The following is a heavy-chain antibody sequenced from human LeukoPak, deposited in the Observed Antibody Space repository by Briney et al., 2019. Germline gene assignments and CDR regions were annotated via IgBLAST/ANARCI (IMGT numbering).Heavy chain of an antibody. J-gene: IGHJ4*02. Sequence: GGSLRLSCAASGFSFSGSAMHWVRQASGKGLEWVGRIRTKAKSYATAYAASVKGRFTISRDDSKNTAYLQMNSLKTEDTAVYYCTISSATDDKWGQGTLVTVSS. D-gene: IGHD2-2*01. CDR2: IRTKAKSYAT. V-gene: IGHV3-73*01. CDR1: GFSFSGSA. CDR3: TISSATDDK.